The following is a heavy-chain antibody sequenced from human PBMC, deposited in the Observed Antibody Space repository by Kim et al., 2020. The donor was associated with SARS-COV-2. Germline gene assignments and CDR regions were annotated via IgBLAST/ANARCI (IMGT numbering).Heavy chain of an antibody. Sequence: GGSLRLSCAASGFTFSSYEMNWVRQAPGKGLEWVSYISSSGSTIYYADSVKGRFTISRDNAKNSLYLQMNSLRAEDTAVYYCASRKNQRNYDFWSGYYDYYYYGMDVWGQGTTVTVSS. CDR3: ASRKNQRNYDFWSGYYDYYYYGMDV. D-gene: IGHD3-3*01. CDR1: GFTFSSYE. V-gene: IGHV3-48*03. CDR2: ISSSGSTI. J-gene: IGHJ6*02.